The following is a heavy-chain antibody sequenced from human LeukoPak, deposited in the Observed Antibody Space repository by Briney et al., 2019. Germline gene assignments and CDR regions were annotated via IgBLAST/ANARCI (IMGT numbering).Heavy chain of an antibody. Sequence: GGSLRLSCAASGFTFSTYAMSWVRQAPGKGLEWVSVISGSGGSTYYADSVKGRFTISRDNSKNTLYLQMNSLRAEDTAVYYCAKESSSGLFFDYWGQGTLVTVSS. CDR2: ISGSGGST. CDR3: AKESSSGLFFDY. CDR1: GFTFSTYA. J-gene: IGHJ4*02. D-gene: IGHD6-6*01. V-gene: IGHV3-23*01.